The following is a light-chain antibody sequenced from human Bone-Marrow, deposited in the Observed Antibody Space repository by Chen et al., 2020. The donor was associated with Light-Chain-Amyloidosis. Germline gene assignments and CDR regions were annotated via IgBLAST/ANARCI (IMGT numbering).Light chain of an antibody. CDR3: AAWDGSLRGVV. J-gene: IGLJ2*01. Sequence: QSVLTQPPSASGTPGQRVLLSCSGSSANIGKNYVYWYQQLPVAAPKLLIYNNNQRPSGGADRFSGSKSGTSASLAISGLRSEDEADYHCAAWDGSLRGVVFGGGSKLTVL. V-gene: IGLV1-47*01. CDR2: NNN. CDR1: SANIGKNY.